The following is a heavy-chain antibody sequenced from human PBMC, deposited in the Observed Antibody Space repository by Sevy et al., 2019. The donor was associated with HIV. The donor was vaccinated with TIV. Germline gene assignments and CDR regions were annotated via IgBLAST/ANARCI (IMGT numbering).Heavy chain of an antibody. V-gene: IGHV4-59*01. J-gene: IGHJ6*02. CDR3: ARGIAAPRGMDV. CDR1: GDSISGYY. CDR2: LYYSGST. Sequence: KQSQTLSLTCTVSGDSISGYYWSWIRQPPGKGLEWIGYLYYSGSTNYNPSLKSRVTISVDTTKNQVSLKVRSVTAADTAVYYCARGIAAPRGMDVWGQGTTVTVSS. D-gene: IGHD6-13*01.